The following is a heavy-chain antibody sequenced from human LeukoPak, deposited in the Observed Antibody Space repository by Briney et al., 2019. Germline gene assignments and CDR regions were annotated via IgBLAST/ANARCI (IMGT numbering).Heavy chain of an antibody. D-gene: IGHD3-22*01. CDR2: ISGSGGST. CDR3: AKTLDNSGYWGKPLDY. V-gene: IGHV3-23*01. J-gene: IGHJ4*02. CDR1: GFAFGTYA. Sequence: GGSLRLSCATSGFAFGTYAMSWVRQAPGKGLEWFSAISGSGGSTYYADSVKGRFTISRDNSENTLYLRMNSLRAEDTAVYYCAKTLDNSGYWGKPLDYWGQGTLVAVSS.